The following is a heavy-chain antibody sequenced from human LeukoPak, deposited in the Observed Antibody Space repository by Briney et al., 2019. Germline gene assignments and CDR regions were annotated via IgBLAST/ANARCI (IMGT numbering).Heavy chain of an antibody. CDR2: INPNSSGT. D-gene: IGHD2-2*01. J-gene: IGHJ6*02. CDR1: GYTFTGNY. V-gene: IGHV1-2*02. CDR3: ARDGNIVVVPAAREYYYYYGMDV. Sequence: ASVKVSFTASGYTFTGNYMYWVRNAPGQGLEWKGCINPNSSGTNYAQKFQGRVNMTRDTSISTAYMELSRLRSDDTAVYYCARDGNIVVVPAAREYYYYYGMDVWGQGTTVTVSS.